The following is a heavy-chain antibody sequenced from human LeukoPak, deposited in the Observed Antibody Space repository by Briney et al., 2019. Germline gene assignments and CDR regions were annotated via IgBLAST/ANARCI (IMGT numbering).Heavy chain of an antibody. J-gene: IGHJ4*02. CDR1: GFTVSSNH. D-gene: IGHD5-18*01. Sequence: GGSLRLSCAASGFTVSSNHMSWVRQAPGKGLEWVSVIYSGGTRYYADSVKGRFTISRDNSKNTLHLQMNSLRAEDTAVYYCARDQYSYAHAAHWGQGTLVTVSS. V-gene: IGHV3-66*01. CDR3: ARDQYSYAHAAH. CDR2: IYSGGTR.